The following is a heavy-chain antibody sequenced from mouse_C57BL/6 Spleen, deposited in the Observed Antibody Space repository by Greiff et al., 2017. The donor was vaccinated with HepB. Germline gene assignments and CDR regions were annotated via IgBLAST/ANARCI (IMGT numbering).Heavy chain of an antibody. D-gene: IGHD2-4*01. Sequence: VKLVESGPGLVQPSQSLSITCTVSGFSLTSYGVHWVRQSPGKGLEWLGVIWSGGSTDYNAAFISRLSISKDNSKSQVFFKMNSLQADDTAIYYCARNWGITTLYYYAMDYWGQGTSVTVSS. J-gene: IGHJ4*01. CDR1: GFSLTSYG. CDR3: ARNWGITTLYYYAMDY. CDR2: IWSGGST. V-gene: IGHV2-2*01.